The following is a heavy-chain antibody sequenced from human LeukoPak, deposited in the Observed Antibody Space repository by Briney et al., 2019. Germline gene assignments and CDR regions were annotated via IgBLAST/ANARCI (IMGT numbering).Heavy chain of an antibody. CDR1: GYTFTGYY. Sequence: ASVKVSCKASGYTFTGYYMHWVRQAPGQRLEWMGWINPNSGGTNYAQKFQGRVTMTRDTSISTAYMELSRLRSDDTAVYYCARVGAMATITAFDYWGQGTLVTVSS. CDR2: INPNSGGT. J-gene: IGHJ4*02. D-gene: IGHD5-24*01. CDR3: ARVGAMATITAFDY. V-gene: IGHV1-2*02.